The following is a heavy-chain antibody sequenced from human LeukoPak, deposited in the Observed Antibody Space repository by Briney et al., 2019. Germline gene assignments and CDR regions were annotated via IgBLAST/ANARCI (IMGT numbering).Heavy chain of an antibody. Sequence: GGSLRLSCVASGFTFSSYAMRWVRQAPGKGLEWVAVISRDGRDKHHADSVKGRFTISRDNSKNTLYLQMDSLRAEDTAVYFCAKDPRTAAAYYFDYWGQGILVTVSS. D-gene: IGHD6-13*01. V-gene: IGHV3-30*18. CDR3: AKDPRTAAAYYFDY. CDR2: ISRDGRDK. J-gene: IGHJ4*02. CDR1: GFTFSSYA.